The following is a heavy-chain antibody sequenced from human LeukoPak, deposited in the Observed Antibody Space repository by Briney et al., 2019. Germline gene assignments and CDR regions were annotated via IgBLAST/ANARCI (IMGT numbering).Heavy chain of an antibody. D-gene: IGHD5-24*01. CDR2: IKQDGSKK. CDR1: GFPFSSYW. Sequence: GGSLRLSCVASGFPFSSYWMTWVRQAPGKGLEWVANIKQDGSKKSYVDSVKGRFTISRDNAKNSLYLQMNSLRAEDTAIYYCTRVGYIDEGVDYWGQGTLVTVSS. CDR3: TRVGYIDEGVDY. V-gene: IGHV3-7*04. J-gene: IGHJ4*02.